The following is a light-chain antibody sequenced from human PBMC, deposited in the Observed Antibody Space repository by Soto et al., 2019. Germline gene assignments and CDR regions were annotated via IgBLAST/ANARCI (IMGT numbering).Light chain of an antibody. J-gene: IGKJ1*01. V-gene: IGKV3-15*01. CDR1: QSVSSY. Sequence: EVVLTQSPSTLFLSPGERATLYCRASQSVSSYLAWYQQKPGQAPRLLIYGASTRATGIPARFSGSGSGTEFTLTISSLQSEDLAVYYCQQYNNWPRTFGQGTKVDI. CDR2: GAS. CDR3: QQYNNWPRT.